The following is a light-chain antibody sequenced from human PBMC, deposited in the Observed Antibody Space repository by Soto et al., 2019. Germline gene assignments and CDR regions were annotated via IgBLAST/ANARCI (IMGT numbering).Light chain of an antibody. CDR3: QKYGSAPLT. Sequence: DIQMTQSPSSLSASVGDRVTITCRASQGISNNLAWYQQKPGKVPRLLIYGASTLHSGVPSRFSGSGSGTDFTLTISSLQPEDVATYYCQKYGSAPLTFGQGTKVEFK. CDR2: GAS. V-gene: IGKV1-27*01. J-gene: IGKJ1*01. CDR1: QGISNN.